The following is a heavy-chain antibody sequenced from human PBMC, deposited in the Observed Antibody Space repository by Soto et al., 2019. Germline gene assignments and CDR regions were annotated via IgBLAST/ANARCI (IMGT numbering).Heavy chain of an antibody. V-gene: IGHV4-30-4*01. CDR2: VYYSGST. CDR1: GGSISSGDYY. Sequence: SETLSLTCTVSGGSISSGDYYWSWIRQPPGKGLEWIGYVYYSGSTYYNPSLKSRVTISVDTSKNQFSLKLSSVTAADTAVYYCARDDCRGGSCYPFDYWGQRTLVTVSS. J-gene: IGHJ4*02. CDR3: ARDDCRGGSCYPFDY. D-gene: IGHD2-15*01.